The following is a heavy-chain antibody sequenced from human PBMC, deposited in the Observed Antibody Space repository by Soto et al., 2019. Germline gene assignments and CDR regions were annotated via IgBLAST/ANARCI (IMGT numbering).Heavy chain of an antibody. D-gene: IGHD3-22*01. Sequence: GSLRLSCAASGFTFSSYWMHWVRQAPGKGLVWVSRINSDGSRTSYADSAKGRFTISRDNAKNTVYLQMNSLRAEDTAVYYCARGDGDYYDGNGYLGRHWGQGTLVTVSS. CDR3: ARGDGDYYDGNGYLGRH. V-gene: IGHV3-74*01. CDR2: INSDGSRT. J-gene: IGHJ4*02. CDR1: GFTFSSYW.